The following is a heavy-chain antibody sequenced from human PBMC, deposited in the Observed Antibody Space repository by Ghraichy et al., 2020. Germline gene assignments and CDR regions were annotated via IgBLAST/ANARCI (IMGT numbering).Heavy chain of an antibody. CDR1: GFTLSDYW. J-gene: IGHJ4*02. CDR2: IKQDGSEK. D-gene: IGHD2-21*01. Sequence: GSLNISCAASGFTLSDYWMNWVRQAPGKGPEWVAIIKQDGSEKHYVESEKGRFTISRDNAKNSLHLQMNRLRVEDTAVYYCARASGWVIDYWGQGSLVTVS. V-gene: IGHV3-7*04. CDR3: ARASGWVIDY.